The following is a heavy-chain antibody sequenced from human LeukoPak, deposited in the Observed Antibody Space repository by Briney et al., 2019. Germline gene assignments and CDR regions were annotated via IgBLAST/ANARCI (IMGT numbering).Heavy chain of an antibody. J-gene: IGHJ4*02. V-gene: IGHV1-8*01. Sequence: ASVKVSCKASGYTFTSYDINWVRQATGQGLEWMGWMNPNSGNTGYAQKFQGRVTMTRNTSISTAYMELSSLRSEDTAVYYCARAPIVERGGEGYNDYWGQGTLVTVSS. CDR1: GYTFTSYD. CDR3: ARAPIVERGGEGYNDY. CDR2: MNPNSGNT. D-gene: IGHD5-24*01.